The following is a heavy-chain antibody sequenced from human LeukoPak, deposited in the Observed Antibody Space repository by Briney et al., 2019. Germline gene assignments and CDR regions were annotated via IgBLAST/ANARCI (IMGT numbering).Heavy chain of an antibody. V-gene: IGHV3-43*02. CDR2: ISADGDST. J-gene: IGHJ4*02. CDR1: GFIFYDYA. CDR3: AKDQAPYYYATTGYPDY. Sequence: GGSLRLSCAAAGFIFYDYAMYWVRQAPGKGLQWVSVISADGDSTYYADSVTSRFTISRDNSKNSLYLQMNSLRSEDTAFYYCAKDQAPYYYATTGYPDYWGQGTLVTVSS. D-gene: IGHD3-22*01.